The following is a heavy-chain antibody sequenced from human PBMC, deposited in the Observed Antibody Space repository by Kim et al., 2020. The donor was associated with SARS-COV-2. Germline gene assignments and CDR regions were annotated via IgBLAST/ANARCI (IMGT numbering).Heavy chain of an antibody. D-gene: IGHD6-19*01. V-gene: IGHV3-21*04. CDR2: ISSSSSYI. Sequence: GGSLRLSCAASGFTFSSYSMNWVRQAPGKGLEWISSISSSSSYIYYADSVKGRFTISRDNARASLYLQMNSLRAEDTAVYYCARVLTSGWSYFDCWGQGTLVTVS. J-gene: IGHJ4*02. CDR1: GFTFSSYS. CDR3: ARVLTSGWSYFDC.